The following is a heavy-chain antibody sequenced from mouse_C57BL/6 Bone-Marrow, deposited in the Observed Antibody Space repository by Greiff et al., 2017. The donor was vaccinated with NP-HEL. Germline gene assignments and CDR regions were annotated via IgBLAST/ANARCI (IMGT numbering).Heavy chain of an antibody. CDR2: ISSGSSNI. J-gene: IGHJ4*01. CDR1: GFTFSDYG. V-gene: IGHV5-17*01. CDR3: ARHEGYYAMDY. Sequence: DVQLVESGGGLVKPGGSLKLSCAASGFTFSDYGMHWVRQAPEKGLEWVAYISSGSSNIYYADTVKGRFTIARDNAKNTLILQMTSLRSEDTAMYYCARHEGYYAMDYWGQGTSVTVSS.